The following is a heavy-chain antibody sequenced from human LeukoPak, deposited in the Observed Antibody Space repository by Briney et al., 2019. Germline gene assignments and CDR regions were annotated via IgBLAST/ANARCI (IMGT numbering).Heavy chain of an antibody. CDR3: ARVGLYYYDSSGYYSN. V-gene: IGHV1-2*02. D-gene: IGHD3-22*01. CDR2: IIPNSGGT. J-gene: IGHJ4*02. Sequence: ASVKVSCKASGGTFSSHSFSWVRQAPGHGLEWMGGIIPNSGGTNYAQKFQGRVTMTRDTSISTVYMEMSRLRSDDTAVYYCARVGLYYYDSSGYYSNWGQGTLVTVSS. CDR1: GGTFSSHS.